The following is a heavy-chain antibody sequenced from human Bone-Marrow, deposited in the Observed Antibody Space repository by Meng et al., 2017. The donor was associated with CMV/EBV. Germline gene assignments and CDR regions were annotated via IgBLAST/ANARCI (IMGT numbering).Heavy chain of an antibody. CDR2: ISYDGSNK. V-gene: IGHV3-30*04. J-gene: IGHJ4*02. CDR1: GFTFSSYA. D-gene: IGHD6-13*01. Sequence: GESLKISCAASGFTFSSYAMHWVRQAPGKGLEWVAVISYDGSNKYYADSVKGRFTISRDNSKNTLYLQMNSLRAEGTAVYYCAQRYVAAAGEHDYWGQGTLVTVSS. CDR3: AQRYVAAAGEHDY.